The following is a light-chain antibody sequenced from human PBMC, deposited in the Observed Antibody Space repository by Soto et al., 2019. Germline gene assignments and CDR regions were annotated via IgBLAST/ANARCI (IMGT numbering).Light chain of an antibody. J-gene: IGKJ3*01. CDR2: GAS. V-gene: IGKV3-15*01. CDR3: QQYNKWPLFT. CDR1: LSVGSN. Sequence: ETVMTQSQATLSVSPGERATLSCRASLSVGSNLAWYQQRPGQAPRLLIYGASTRATGIPVRFSGSGSGTEFTLTISSLQSEDFGFYYCQQYNKWPLFTFGPGTRVDMK.